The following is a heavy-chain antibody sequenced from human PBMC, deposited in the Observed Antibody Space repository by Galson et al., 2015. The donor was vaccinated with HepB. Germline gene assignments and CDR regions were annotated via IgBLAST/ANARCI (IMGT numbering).Heavy chain of an antibody. V-gene: IGHV3-23*01. CDR1: GFTFSSYA. CDR3: AKDQEIAAAGKGFDY. D-gene: IGHD6-13*01. J-gene: IGHJ4*02. Sequence: SLRLSCAASGFTFSSYAMSWVRQAPGKGLEWVSAISGSGGSTYYADSVKGRFTISRDNSKNTLYLQMSSLRAEDTAVYYCAKDQEIAAAGKGFDYWGQGTLVTVSS. CDR2: ISGSGGST.